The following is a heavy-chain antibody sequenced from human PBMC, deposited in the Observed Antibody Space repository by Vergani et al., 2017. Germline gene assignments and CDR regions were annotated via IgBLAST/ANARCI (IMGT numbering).Heavy chain of an antibody. CDR3: ARAKPDGTPIVVVVGAFDI. J-gene: IGHJ3*02. CDR1: GGSISSGDYY. V-gene: IGHV4-30-4*01. Sequence: QVQLQESGPGLVTPSQTLSLTCTVSGGSISSGDYYWSWIRQPPGKGLEWIGYIYYSGSTYYNPSLKSRVTISVDTSKNQFSLKLSSVTAADTAVYYCARAKPDGTPIVVVVGAFDIWGQGTMVTVSS. CDR2: IYYSGST. D-gene: IGHD2-15*01.